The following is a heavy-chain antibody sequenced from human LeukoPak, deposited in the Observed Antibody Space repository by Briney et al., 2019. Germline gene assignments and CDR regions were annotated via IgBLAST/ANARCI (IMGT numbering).Heavy chain of an antibody. CDR1: GGSFSGYY. CDR2: INHSGST. CDR3: ASIYESSGYYEAAGY. J-gene: IGHJ4*02. Sequence: SETLSLTCAVYGGSFSGYYWSWIRQPPGKGLEWIGEINHSGSTNYNPSLKSRVTISVDTSKNQFSLKLSSVTAADTAVYYCASIYESSGYYEAAGYWGQGTLVTVSS. D-gene: IGHD3-22*01. V-gene: IGHV4-34*01.